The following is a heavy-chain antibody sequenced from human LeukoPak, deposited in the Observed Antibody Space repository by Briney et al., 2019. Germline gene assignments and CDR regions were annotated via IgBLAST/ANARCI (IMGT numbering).Heavy chain of an antibody. Sequence: GGSLRLSCAASGFTFSSYAMSWVRQAPGKGLEWVSAISGSGGSTYYADSVKGRFTISRDNSKNTLYLQMNSLRAEDTAVHYCAKGGTVVPAAITHYYYYYMDVWGKGTTVTVSS. CDR1: GFTFSSYA. CDR3: AKGGTVVPAAITHYYYYYMDV. V-gene: IGHV3-23*01. CDR2: ISGSGGST. D-gene: IGHD2-2*01. J-gene: IGHJ6*03.